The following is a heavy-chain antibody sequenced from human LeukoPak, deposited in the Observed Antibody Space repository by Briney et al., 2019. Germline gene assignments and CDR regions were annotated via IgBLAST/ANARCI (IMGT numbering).Heavy chain of an antibody. V-gene: IGHV4-59*08. D-gene: IGHD1-26*01. CDR3: ARLLGGATGSTPFDY. CDR2: IYYRGST. Sequence: SETLSLTCTVSGGSISSYYWSWIRQPPGKGLEWIGYIYYRGSTNYNPSLKSRVTISVDTSKNQFSLKLSSVTAADTAVYYCARLLGGATGSTPFDYWGQGTLVTVSS. CDR1: GGSISSYY. J-gene: IGHJ4*02.